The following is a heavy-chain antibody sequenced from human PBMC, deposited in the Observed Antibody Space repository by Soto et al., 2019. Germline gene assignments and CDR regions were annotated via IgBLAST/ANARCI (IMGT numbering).Heavy chain of an antibody. CDR3: TSGYCSGGACDSVLY. CDR1: GFTFTNAW. Sequence: EVQLVESGGGLVEPGGSLRLSCAASGFTFTNAWVNWVRQAPGKGLGWVGRIASLAHGGTTDYAAPVKGRFTVSRDDSKNTLYLQMNRLKIEDTAMYYCTSGYCSGGACDSVLYWGLGTLVTVSS. CDR2: IASLAHGGTT. J-gene: IGHJ4*02. V-gene: IGHV3-15*04. D-gene: IGHD2-15*01.